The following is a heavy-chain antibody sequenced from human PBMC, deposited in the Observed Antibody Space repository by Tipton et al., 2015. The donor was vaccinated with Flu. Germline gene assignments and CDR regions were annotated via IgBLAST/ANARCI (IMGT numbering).Heavy chain of an antibody. CDR3: ARDHPGGVAADYYYYGMDV. CDR2: IYSGGST. Sequence: AVSGFTVSSNYMSWVRQAPGKGLEWVSVIYSGGSTYYADSVKGRFTISRDNSKNTLYLQMNSLRAEDTAVYYCARDHPGGVAADYYYYGMDVWGQGTTVTVSS. CDR1: GFTVSSNY. V-gene: IGHV3-53*05. J-gene: IGHJ6*02. D-gene: IGHD6-13*01.